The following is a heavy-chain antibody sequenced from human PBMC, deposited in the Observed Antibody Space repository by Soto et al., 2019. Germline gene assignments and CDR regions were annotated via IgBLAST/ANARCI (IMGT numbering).Heavy chain of an antibody. J-gene: IGHJ5*02. Sequence: PSETLALTCAVYGGSFSGYYWSWIRQPPGKGLEWIGEINHSGSTNYNPSLKSRVTISVDTSKNQFSLKLSSVTAADTAVYYCARGRGEIQGPWGQGTLVTVSS. CDR1: GGSFSGYY. V-gene: IGHV4-34*01. CDR3: ARGRGEIQGP. CDR2: INHSGST. D-gene: IGHD3-16*01.